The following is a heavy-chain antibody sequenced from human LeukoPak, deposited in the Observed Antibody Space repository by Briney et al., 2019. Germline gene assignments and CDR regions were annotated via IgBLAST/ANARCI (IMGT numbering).Heavy chain of an antibody. D-gene: IGHD4-23*01. CDR3: ARRGGGNSQTPRREPYAFDI. CDR2: INSDGSSA. CDR1: GFTFSSYW. Sequence: PGGSLRLSCAASGFTFSSYWMHWVRQAPGKGLVWVSRINSDGSSASYADSVKGRFTISRDNAKNTLYLQMNSLRAEDTAVYYCARRGGGNSQTPRREPYAFDIWGQGTMVTVSS. J-gene: IGHJ3*02. V-gene: IGHV3-74*01.